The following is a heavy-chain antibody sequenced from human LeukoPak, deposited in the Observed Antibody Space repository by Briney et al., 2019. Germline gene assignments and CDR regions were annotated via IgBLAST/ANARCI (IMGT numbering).Heavy chain of an antibody. CDR1: GFIFSTYG. D-gene: IGHD5-18*01. CDR3: AREMWGSYGYVDY. Sequence: GGSLRLSCAASGFIFSTYGMTWFRQAPGRGLEWVSGISGSGLNTYYADSVKGRFTISRDNSKNTLYLQMNSLRAEDTAVYYCAREMWGSYGYVDYWGQGTLVTVSS. V-gene: IGHV3-23*01. CDR2: ISGSGLNT. J-gene: IGHJ4*02.